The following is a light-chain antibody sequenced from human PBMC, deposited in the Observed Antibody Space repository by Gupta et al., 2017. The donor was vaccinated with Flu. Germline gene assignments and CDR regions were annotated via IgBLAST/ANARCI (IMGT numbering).Light chain of an antibody. CDR1: VVAKAL. J-gene: IGLJ2*01. Sequence: SYALTQPSSVSVSPRKTARSTCSGKVVAKALARWCQQKPGQAPVLVTYKDTGRPTGIPERYSGSSLGTTATLTISGAQVEDEADYYCYFATFTNQGVFGGGTKLTVL. V-gene: IGLV3-27*01. CDR3: YFATFTNQGV. CDR2: KDT.